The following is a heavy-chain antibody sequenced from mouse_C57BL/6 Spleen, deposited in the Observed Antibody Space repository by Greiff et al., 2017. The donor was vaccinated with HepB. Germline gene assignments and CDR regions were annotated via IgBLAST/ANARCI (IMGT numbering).Heavy chain of an antibody. J-gene: IGHJ2*01. CDR2: IYPGDGDT. D-gene: IGHD2-4*01. CDR1: GYAFSSSW. Sequence: VQLQQSGPELVKPGASVKISCKASGYAFSSSWMNWVKQRPGKGLEWIGRIYPGDGDTKYNGKFKGKATLTADKSFSTAYMQLSSLTSEDSAVYFCARDDDDVGGWGRVTTLTVSS. V-gene: IGHV1-82*01. CDR3: ARDDDDVGG.